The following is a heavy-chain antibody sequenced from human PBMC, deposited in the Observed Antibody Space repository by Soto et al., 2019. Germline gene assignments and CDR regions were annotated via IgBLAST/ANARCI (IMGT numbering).Heavy chain of an antibody. V-gene: IGHV3-23*01. CDR2: ISAGGDST. CDR1: GFTFRSYT. J-gene: IGHJ4*02. Sequence: EVQLLESGGGLVQPGGSLRLSCAAPGFTFRSYTMSWVRQSTGKGVEWVSAISAGGDSTYHTDSVKGRFSISRDNSRNTLYLQMNSLRAEDTAVYYCAKHWGWVTPFEYWGQVTLVTVSS. D-gene: IGHD2-21*02. CDR3: AKHWGWVTPFEY.